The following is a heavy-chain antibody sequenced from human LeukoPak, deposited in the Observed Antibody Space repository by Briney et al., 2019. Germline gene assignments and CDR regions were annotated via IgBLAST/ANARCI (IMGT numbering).Heavy chain of an antibody. J-gene: IGHJ6*02. CDR2: IIPILGIA. V-gene: IGHV1-69*04. CDR1: GGTFSSYA. Sequence: SVKVSCKASGGTFSSYAISWVRQAPGQGLEWMGRIIPILGIANYAQEFQGRVTITADKSTSTAYMELSSLRSEDTAVYYCARALSGYSGYDSVYYYGMDVWGQGTTVTVSS. D-gene: IGHD5-12*01. CDR3: ARALSGYSGYDSVYYYGMDV.